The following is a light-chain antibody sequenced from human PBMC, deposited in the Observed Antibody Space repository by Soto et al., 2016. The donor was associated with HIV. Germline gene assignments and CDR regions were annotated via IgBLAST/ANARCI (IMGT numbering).Light chain of an antibody. V-gene: IGKV1-12*01. CDR1: QGINKW. Sequence: DIQMTQSPSSVSVSLGDRVTVTCRASQGINKWLAWYQQKQGEAPKLLIYAATNLQNGVPSRSSGSGSGTDFTLTISSLQPEDFATYYCQQSNSFPLTFGGGTKVEIK. CDR3: QQSNSFPLT. J-gene: IGKJ4*01. CDR2: AAT.